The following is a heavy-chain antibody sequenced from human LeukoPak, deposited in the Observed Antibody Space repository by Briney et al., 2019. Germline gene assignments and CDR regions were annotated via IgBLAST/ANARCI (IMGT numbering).Heavy chain of an antibody. Sequence: GGSRTLACAASGFTFSSYSMKWVSQAPGKGREWVSYISSSSRTIYYAASVKGRFTISRDNAKISLYLQMNSLRAEDTAVYYCAREPSYGLDYWGQGTLVTVSS. J-gene: IGHJ4*02. CDR3: AREPSYGLDY. CDR2: ISSSSRTI. D-gene: IGHD5-18*01. V-gene: IGHV3-48*01. CDR1: GFTFSSYS.